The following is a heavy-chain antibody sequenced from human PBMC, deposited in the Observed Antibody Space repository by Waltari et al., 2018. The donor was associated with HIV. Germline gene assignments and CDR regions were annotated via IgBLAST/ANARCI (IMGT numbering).Heavy chain of an antibody. Sequence: EVQVVESGGGLVKPGGSLRVSCAGFQLLFGDVWMTWVRQAPGKGLEWVGRIKSKRDGGATDYAASVKGRFVISRDDSQNTLYLQMSGLRTEDTAMYYCTTGGYPTEAFDVWGQGTMVTVSP. CDR1: QLLFGDVW. V-gene: IGHV3-15*01. CDR3: TTGGYPTEAFDV. D-gene: IGHD5-12*01. CDR2: IKSKRDGGAT. J-gene: IGHJ3*01.